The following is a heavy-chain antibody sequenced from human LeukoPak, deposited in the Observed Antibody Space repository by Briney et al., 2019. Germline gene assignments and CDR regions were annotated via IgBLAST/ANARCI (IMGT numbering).Heavy chain of an antibody. CDR1: GGSFSDYY. Sequence: SKTLSLTCAVDGGSFSDYYWSWIRQPLGKGMEWIGEINHSGSTNYSPSLRSRVTISVDTSKNQFSLSLRSVTAADTAVYYCASPTTVTTSAYRAFDIWGQGTMVTVSA. V-gene: IGHV4-34*01. D-gene: IGHD4-17*01. J-gene: IGHJ3*02. CDR2: INHSGST. CDR3: ASPTTVTTSAYRAFDI.